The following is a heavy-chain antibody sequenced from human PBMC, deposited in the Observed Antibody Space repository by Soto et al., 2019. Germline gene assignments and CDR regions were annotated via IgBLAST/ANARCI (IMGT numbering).Heavy chain of an antibody. CDR1: GFTFTTYW. CDR2: RKQDGSEK. D-gene: IGHD2-15*01. J-gene: IGHJ4*02. V-gene: IGHV3-7*03. Sequence: PGGSLRLSCAASGFTFTTYWMTWVRQAPGKGLEWVANRKQDGSEKFYVGYVRGRFTISRDNAKNSMYLQMNSLRAADTAVYYCARRSSGRLTTAWAPLDSWGQGTLVTVSS. CDR3: ARRSSGRLTTAWAPLDS.